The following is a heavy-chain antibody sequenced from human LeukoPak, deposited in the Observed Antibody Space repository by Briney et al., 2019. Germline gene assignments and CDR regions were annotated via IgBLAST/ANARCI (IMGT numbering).Heavy chain of an antibody. V-gene: IGHV3-66*01. J-gene: IGHJ5*02. CDR2: IYSGGST. CDR1: GFTVSSNY. Sequence: GGSLRLSCAASGFTVSSNYMSWVRQAPGKGLEWVSVIYSGGSTYYADSVKGRFTISRDNSKNTLYLQMNSLRAEDTAVYYCASIVPAASFDPWGQGTLVTVSS. D-gene: IGHD2-2*01. CDR3: ASIVPAASFDP.